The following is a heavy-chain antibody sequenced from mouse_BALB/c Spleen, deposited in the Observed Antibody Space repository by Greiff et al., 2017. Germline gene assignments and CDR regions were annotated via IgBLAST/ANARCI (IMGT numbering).Heavy chain of an antibody. Sequence: QVQLQQSGAELVRPGTSVKISCKASGYTFTNYWLGWVKQRPGHGLEWIGDIYPGGGYTNYNEKFKGKATLTADTSSSTAYMQLSSLTSEDSAVYFCATYYYYGSSYDAMDYWGQGTSVTVSS. D-gene: IGHD1-1*01. CDR2: IYPGGGYT. CDR1: GYTFTNYW. V-gene: IGHV1-63*02. CDR3: ATYYYYGSSYDAMDY. J-gene: IGHJ4*01.